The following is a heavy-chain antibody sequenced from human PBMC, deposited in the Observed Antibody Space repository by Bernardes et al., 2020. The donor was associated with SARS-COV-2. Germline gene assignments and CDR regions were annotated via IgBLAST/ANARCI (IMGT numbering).Heavy chain of an antibody. J-gene: IGHJ4*02. V-gene: IGHV3-30*03. Sequence: GGSLRLSCAGSGFTFSNYGMHWVRQAPGKGLEWVATISYDGNFQNYGDSVKGRFTISRDNSKNTLFLQMNSLRGEDTAVYFCAIRAVAGTESFAFWGQGTLVTVSS. CDR3: AIRAVAGTESFAF. D-gene: IGHD6-19*01. CDR1: GFTFSNYG. CDR2: ISYDGNFQ.